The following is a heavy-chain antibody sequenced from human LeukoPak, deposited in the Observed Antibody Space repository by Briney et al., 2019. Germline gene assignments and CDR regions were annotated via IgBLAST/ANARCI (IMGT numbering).Heavy chain of an antibody. CDR2: IIPVLNIT. J-gene: IGHJ6*02. V-gene: IGHV1-69*04. D-gene: IGHD5-18*01. CDR1: GGTFSSSA. CDR3: AKDQGLTAPPPYGLDV. Sequence: SVKVSCKTSGGTFSSSAITWVRQAPGQGLEWMGRIIPVLNITTYAQKFQGGVTITADTSTSTVYMELSSLRSEETAVYYCAKDQGLTAPPPYGLDVWGQGTTVIVTS.